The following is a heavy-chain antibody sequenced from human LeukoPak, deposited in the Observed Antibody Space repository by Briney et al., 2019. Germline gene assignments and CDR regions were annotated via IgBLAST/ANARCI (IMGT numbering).Heavy chain of an antibody. D-gene: IGHD1-26*01. CDR3: AREVVSVEGAGYYFDS. CDR1: GCSISSSDYY. CDR2: IYYSGST. Sequence: PSETLSLTCSVSGCSISSSDYYWTWLRQHPGKGLEWIGHIYYSGSTSYNPSLKSRVSISVDTSKKQFSLKLTSVTAADTAVYKCAREVVSVEGAGYYFDSWGQGSLVTVSS. J-gene: IGHJ4*02. V-gene: IGHV4-31*03.